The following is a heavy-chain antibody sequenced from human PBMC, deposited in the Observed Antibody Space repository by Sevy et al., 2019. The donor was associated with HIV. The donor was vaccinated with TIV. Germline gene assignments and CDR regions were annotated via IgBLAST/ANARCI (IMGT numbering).Heavy chain of an antibody. CDR1: GYTFTGYA. D-gene: IGHD3-10*01. J-gene: IGHJ6*02. CDR2: INADNGNT. Sequence: ASVKVSCKASGYTFTGYAIHWVRQAPGQRLEWMGWINADNGNTKCSQTFQDRDNLTRDASASTAYMELSSLRSEDTATYYCARGPAWFGAYGLDVWGLGTTVTVSS. V-gene: IGHV1-3*01. CDR3: ARGPAWFGAYGLDV.